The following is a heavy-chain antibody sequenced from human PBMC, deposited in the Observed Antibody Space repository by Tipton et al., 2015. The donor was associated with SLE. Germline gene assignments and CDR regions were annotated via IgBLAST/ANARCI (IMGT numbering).Heavy chain of an antibody. CDR2: ISGAYTNT. D-gene: IGHD6-13*01. Sequence: GSLRLSCAASGFTFSSYAMSWVRQAPGKGLEWVSVISGAYTNTYYADSVKGRFTISRVNSKNTQFQQMNSLRAEDTAIYYCAKLRIPAAGRDFDYWGQGTLVTVSS. J-gene: IGHJ4*02. V-gene: IGHV3-23*01. CDR3: AKLRIPAAGRDFDY. CDR1: GFTFSSYA.